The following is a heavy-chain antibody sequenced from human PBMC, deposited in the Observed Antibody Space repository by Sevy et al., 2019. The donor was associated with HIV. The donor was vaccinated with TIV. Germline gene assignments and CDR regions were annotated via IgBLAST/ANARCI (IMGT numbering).Heavy chain of an antibody. J-gene: IGHJ3*02. Sequence: GGSLRLSCAASGFTFSSYSMNWVRQAPGKGLEWVSSISSSSYIYYADSVKGRFTISRDNAKNSLYLQMNSLRAEDTAVYYCARDRGVVAATRAFDIWGQGTMVTVSS. V-gene: IGHV3-21*01. CDR2: ISSSSYI. CDR1: GFTFSSYS. CDR3: ARDRGVVAATRAFDI. D-gene: IGHD2-15*01.